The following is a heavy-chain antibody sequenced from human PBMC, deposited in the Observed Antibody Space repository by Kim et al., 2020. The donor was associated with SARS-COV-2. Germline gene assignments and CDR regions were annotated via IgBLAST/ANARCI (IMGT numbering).Heavy chain of an antibody. CDR3: AKPGGGIAAAGQRQGGWNGMDV. J-gene: IGHJ6*02. CDR2: ISGSGGST. V-gene: IGHV3-23*01. CDR1: GFTFSSYA. Sequence: GGSLRLSCAASGFTFSSYAMSWVRQAPGKGLEWVSAISGSGGSTYYADSVKGRFTISRDNSKNTLYLQMNSLRAEDTAVYYCAKPGGGIAAAGQRQGGWNGMDVWGQGTTVTVSS. D-gene: IGHD6-13*01.